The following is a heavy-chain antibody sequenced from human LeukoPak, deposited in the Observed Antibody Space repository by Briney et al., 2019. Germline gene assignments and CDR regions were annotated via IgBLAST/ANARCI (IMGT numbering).Heavy chain of an antibody. V-gene: IGHV4-59*11. CDR3: VRDNRSRDGSTSPNYYYGMDV. J-gene: IGHJ6*02. CDR2: IYYSGTA. Sequence: SETLSLTCTVSGGSLISHYWSWLRQPPGKGLECIGKIYYSGTAKYNPSLKSRVTISVDPAKNQFSLRLASVTAADTAVYFCVRDNRSRDGSTSPNYYYGMDVWGQGTTVTVSS. D-gene: IGHD6-6*01. CDR1: GGSLISHY.